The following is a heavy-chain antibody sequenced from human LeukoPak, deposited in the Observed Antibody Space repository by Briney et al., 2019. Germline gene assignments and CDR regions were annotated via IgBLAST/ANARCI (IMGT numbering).Heavy chain of an antibody. V-gene: IGHV4-59*01. D-gene: IGHD6-13*01. Sequence: PSETLSLTCTVSGGSISSYYWNWIRQPPGKGPEWIGYIYDSGRSRYNPSLKSRVSISADTSNSQVSLKLSSVTAADTAVYYCARLGDQQQLVLTSYYGMDVWGQGTTVTVSS. CDR3: ARLGDQQQLVLTSYYGMDV. J-gene: IGHJ6*02. CDR1: GGSISSYY. CDR2: IYDSGRS.